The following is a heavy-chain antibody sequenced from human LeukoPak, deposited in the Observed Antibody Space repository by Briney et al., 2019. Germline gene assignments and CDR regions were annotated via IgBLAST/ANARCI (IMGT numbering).Heavy chain of an antibody. CDR1: GFGVSSNH. CDR3: ARCMVLSQGWCNWFDP. D-gene: IGHD6-13*01. V-gene: IGHV3-53*01. J-gene: IGHJ5*02. CDR2: RQPGNGS. Sequence: GGSLRLSCAVSGFGVSSNHVAWVRQAPGKGLEWVSVRQPGNGSYYADSVKGRFTTSADSSKNSLYLQMNNLRVEDTARYFCARCMVLSQGWCNWFDPWGQGTLVTVSS.